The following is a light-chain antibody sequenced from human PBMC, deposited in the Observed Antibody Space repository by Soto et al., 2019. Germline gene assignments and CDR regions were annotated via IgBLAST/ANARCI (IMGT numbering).Light chain of an antibody. V-gene: IGKV1-5*01. CDR1: QSISTW. Sequence: DIQMTQSPSALSASVGDRATITCRASQSISTWLAWYQRTPGKAPKLLIYAASTWQSGVPSRYSGSGSGTEFTLTLSNLQPDDFATYYCQQYESYSPWTFGEGTKVDIK. CDR3: QQYESYSPWT. J-gene: IGKJ1*01. CDR2: AAS.